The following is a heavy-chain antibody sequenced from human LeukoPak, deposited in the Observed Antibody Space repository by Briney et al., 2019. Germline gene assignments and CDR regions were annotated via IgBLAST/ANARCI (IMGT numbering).Heavy chain of an antibody. CDR2: ISGSGDST. V-gene: IGHV3-23*01. J-gene: IGHJ6*02. CDR1: GFAFSTFA. D-gene: IGHD5-24*01. Sequence: GGSLRLSCAASGFAFSTFAITWVRQDPGKGLAWVSAISGSGDSTYYADSVKGRFTISRDNSKNTLYLQMNSLRAEDTAVYYCARGEMATIGAYYYGMDVWGQGTTVTVSS. CDR3: ARGEMATIGAYYYGMDV.